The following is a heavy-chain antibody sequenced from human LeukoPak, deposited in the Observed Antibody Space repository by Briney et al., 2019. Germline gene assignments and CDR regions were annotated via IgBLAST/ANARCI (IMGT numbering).Heavy chain of an antibody. CDR1: GGTFSSYA. D-gene: IGHD1-20*01. J-gene: IGHJ4*02. CDR2: IIPILGIA. CDR3: ARDNWNDGLVFDY. Sequence: ASVKVSCKASGGTFSSYAISWVRQAPGQGLEWMGRIIPILGIANYAQKFQGRVTITADKSTSTAYMELSSLRSEDTAVYYCARDNWNDGLVFDYWGQGTLVTVSS. V-gene: IGHV1-69*04.